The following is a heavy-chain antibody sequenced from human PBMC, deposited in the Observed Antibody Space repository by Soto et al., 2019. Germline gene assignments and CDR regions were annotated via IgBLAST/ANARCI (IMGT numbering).Heavy chain of an antibody. Sequence: QVQLQESGPGLVKPSQTLSLTCSVSGGSITSGGFYWSWIRQHPEKGLEWIAYIFHSGSTDFNPALEGRIIMSADPSKNQFSLKLTSVTAADTAVYYCVRGGIAGTGFDPGGQGTLVTVSS. J-gene: IGHJ5*02. CDR1: GGSITSGGFY. D-gene: IGHD6-13*01. CDR3: VRGGIAGTGFDP. V-gene: IGHV4-31*03. CDR2: IFHSGST.